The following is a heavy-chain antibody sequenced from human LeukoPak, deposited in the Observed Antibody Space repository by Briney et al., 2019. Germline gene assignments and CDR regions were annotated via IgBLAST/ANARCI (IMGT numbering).Heavy chain of an antibody. Sequence: GGSLRLSCAASGFTFSIYEMNWVRQAPGKGLEWVSAISGRGGSTYSADSVKGRFTVSRDNSKNTLYLQMNSLRAEDTALYYCAKGAREAFYDFWSGSSHFDYWGQGTLVTVSS. CDR2: ISGRGGST. CDR1: GFTFSIYE. J-gene: IGHJ4*02. CDR3: AKGAREAFYDFWSGSSHFDY. V-gene: IGHV3-23*01. D-gene: IGHD3-3*01.